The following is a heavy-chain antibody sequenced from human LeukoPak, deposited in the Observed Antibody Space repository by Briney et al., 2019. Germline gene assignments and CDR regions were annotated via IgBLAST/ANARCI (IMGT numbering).Heavy chain of an antibody. V-gene: IGHV4-59*01. J-gene: IGHJ4*02. D-gene: IGHD2-2*01. CDR2: IYGSGST. Sequence: SSETLSLTCTVSGASISSWYWSWIRQSPGKGLEWIGDIYGSGSTNYNPSLKSRVSMSTDTSKNQFSLKLNSVTAADTAVYYCARQTALVGYASGLGFNYWGQGILVTVSS. CDR1: GASISSWY. CDR3: ARQTALVGYASGLGFNY.